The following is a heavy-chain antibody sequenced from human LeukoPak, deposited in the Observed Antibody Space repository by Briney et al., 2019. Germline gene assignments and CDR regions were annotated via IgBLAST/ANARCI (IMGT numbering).Heavy chain of an antibody. CDR1: GFTFSSYG. D-gene: IGHD2-21*02. J-gene: IGHJ4*02. CDR3: ARTARLLES. Sequence: GGSLRLSCAASGFTFSSYGMHWVRQAPGKGLEWVAFIRFDGSIKYYSESVKGRFTISRDNSKNTLYVQMNSLRAEDTAVYYCARTARLLESWGQGTLVTVSS. V-gene: IGHV3-30*02. CDR2: IRFDGSIK.